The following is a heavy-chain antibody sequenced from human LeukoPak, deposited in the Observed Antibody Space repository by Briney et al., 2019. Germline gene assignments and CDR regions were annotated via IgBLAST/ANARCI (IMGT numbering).Heavy chain of an antibody. CDR1: GFTFSSYG. D-gene: IGHD3-16*01. V-gene: IGHV3-30*18. CDR2: ISYDGSNK. CDR3: AKGAQALRYYYYMGV. J-gene: IGHJ6*03. Sequence: GGSLRLSCAASGFTFSSYGMHWVRQAPGKGLEWVAVISYDGSNKYYADSVKGRFTISRDNSKNTLYLQMNSLRAEDTAVYYCAKGAQALRYYYYMGVWGKGTTVTVSS.